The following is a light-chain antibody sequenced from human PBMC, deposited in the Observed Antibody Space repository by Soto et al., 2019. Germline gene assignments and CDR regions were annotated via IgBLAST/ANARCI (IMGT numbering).Light chain of an antibody. CDR3: SSYTSSSTRV. CDR1: SSDVGGYNY. J-gene: IGLJ3*02. V-gene: IGLV2-14*01. CDR2: DVS. Sequence: QSALTQPASVSGSPGHSVTISCTGTSSDVGGYNYVSWYQQHPGKAPKLMIYDVSNRPSGVSNRFSGSKSGNTASLTISGLQAEDEADYYCSSYTSSSTRVSGGGTKGTVL.